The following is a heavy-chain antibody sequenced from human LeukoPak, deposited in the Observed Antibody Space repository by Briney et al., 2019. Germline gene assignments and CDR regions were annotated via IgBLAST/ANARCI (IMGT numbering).Heavy chain of an antibody. Sequence: GGSLRLSCAASGFTFSSYAMHWVRQAPGKGLEWVAVISYDGSNKYYADSVKGRFTISRDNSKNTLYLQMNSLRAEDTAVYYCARDGTRWYQTAFDIWGQGTMVTVSS. CDR2: ISYDGSNK. CDR3: ARDGTRWYQTAFDI. J-gene: IGHJ3*02. CDR1: GFTFSSYA. D-gene: IGHD2-2*01. V-gene: IGHV3-30-3*01.